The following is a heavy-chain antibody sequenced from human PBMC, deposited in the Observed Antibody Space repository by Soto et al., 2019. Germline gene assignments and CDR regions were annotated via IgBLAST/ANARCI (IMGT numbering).Heavy chain of an antibody. CDR2: IKQDGSEK. CDR3: ATSRTLDS. CDR1: GFTFSSYW. Sequence: EVQLVESGGGLVQPGGSLRLSCAASGFTFSSYWMSWVRQAPGKGLEWVANIKQDGSEKYYLDSVKGRFTISRDNGNNSLYLQMNSLRAEDTAVYYCATSRTLDSWGQGTPVTVSS. V-gene: IGHV3-7*05. J-gene: IGHJ4*02. D-gene: IGHD2-15*01.